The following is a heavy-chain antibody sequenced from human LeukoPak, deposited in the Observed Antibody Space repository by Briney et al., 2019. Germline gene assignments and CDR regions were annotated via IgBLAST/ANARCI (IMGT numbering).Heavy chain of an antibody. V-gene: IGHV3-23*01. CDR3: AKDRYGDYSFEY. CDR1: GFTFSRFA. J-gene: IGHJ4*02. Sequence: PGGSLRLSCVASGFTFSRFAMSWVRQAPGKGLEWVSAISGSGSDTYYADSVKGRFTVSRDNSKNTLYLQMNSLRAEDTALYYCAKDRYGDYSFEYWGQGTLVTVSS. D-gene: IGHD4-17*01. CDR2: ISGSGSDT.